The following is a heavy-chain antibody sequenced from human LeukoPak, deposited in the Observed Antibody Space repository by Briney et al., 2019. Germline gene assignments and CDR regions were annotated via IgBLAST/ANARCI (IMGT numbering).Heavy chain of an antibody. CDR1: GFTFSSYS. V-gene: IGHV3-21*01. J-gene: IGHJ4*02. CDR3: ARDKDGYNTIDY. Sequence: PGGSLRLSCAASGFTFSSYSMNWVRQAPGKGLEWVSSISSSSYIYYADSVKGRFTISRDNAKNSLYLQMNSLRAEDTAVYYCARDKDGYNTIDYWGQGTLVTVSS. CDR2: ISSSSYI. D-gene: IGHD5-24*01.